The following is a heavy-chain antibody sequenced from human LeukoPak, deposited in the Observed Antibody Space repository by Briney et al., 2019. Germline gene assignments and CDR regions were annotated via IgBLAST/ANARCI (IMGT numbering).Heavy chain of an antibody. J-gene: IGHJ4*02. CDR3: ARDRVGDWEYFDY. V-gene: IGHV3-11*01. D-gene: IGHD1-26*01. CDR1: GFTFSDYY. Sequence: PGGSLRLSRAASGFTFSDYYMSWIRQAPGKGLEWVSYISSSGSTIYHADSVKGRFTISRDNAKNSLYLQMNSLRAEDTAVYYCARDRVGDWEYFDYWGQGTLVTVSS. CDR2: ISSSGSTI.